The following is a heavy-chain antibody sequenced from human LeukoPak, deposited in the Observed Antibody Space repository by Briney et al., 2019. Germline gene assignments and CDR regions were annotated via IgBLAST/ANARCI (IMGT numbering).Heavy chain of an antibody. Sequence: SETLSLTCTVSGGSVSSGSYYWSWIRQPPGKGLEWIGYIYYSGSTNYNPSLKSRVTISVDTSKNQFSLKLSSVTAADTAVYYCARGSSSGLPPSFDYWGQGTLVTVSS. V-gene: IGHV4-61*01. CDR3: ARGSSSGLPPSFDY. J-gene: IGHJ4*02. CDR1: GGSVSSGSYY. D-gene: IGHD6-19*01. CDR2: IYYSGST.